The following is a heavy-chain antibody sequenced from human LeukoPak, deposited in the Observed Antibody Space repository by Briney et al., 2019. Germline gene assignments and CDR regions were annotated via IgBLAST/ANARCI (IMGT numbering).Heavy chain of an antibody. J-gene: IGHJ3*02. V-gene: IGHV3-48*03. CDR3: AREFGLRYFDWLLWGAFDI. Sequence: KTGGSLRLSCAASXXTFXRXXXXXVXXXXGXXXXWXSXXXXXXXXKYYXDTVKDRFTISRDNAKNSLYLQMNSLRAEDTAVYYCAREFGLRYFDWLLWGAFDIWGQGTMVTVSS. D-gene: IGHD3-9*01. CDR1: XXTFXRXX. CDR2: XXXXXXXK.